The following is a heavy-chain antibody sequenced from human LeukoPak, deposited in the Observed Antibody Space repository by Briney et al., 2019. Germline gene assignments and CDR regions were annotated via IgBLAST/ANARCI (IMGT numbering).Heavy chain of an antibody. CDR1: GGTFSSYA. CDR3: ARFIRNGMDV. J-gene: IGHJ6*02. V-gene: IGHV1-69*13. CDR2: IIPIFGTA. Sequence: GASVKVSCKASGGTFSSYAISWVRPAPGQGLEWMGGIIPIFGTANYAQKFQGRVTITADESTSTAYMELSSLRSEDTAVYYCARFIRNGMDVWGQGTTVTVSS.